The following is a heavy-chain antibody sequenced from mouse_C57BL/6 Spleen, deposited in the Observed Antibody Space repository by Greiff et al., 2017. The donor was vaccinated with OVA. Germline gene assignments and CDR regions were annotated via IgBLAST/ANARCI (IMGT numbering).Heavy chain of an antibody. V-gene: IGHV1-18*01. Sequence: EVKVQQSGPELVKPGASVKIPCKASGYTFTDYNMDWVKQSHGKSLEWIGDINPNNGGTIYNQKFKGKATLTVDKSSSTAYMELRSLTSEDTAVYYCAREAYYGSSYGYFDVWGTGTTVTVSS. D-gene: IGHD1-1*01. J-gene: IGHJ1*03. CDR1: GYTFTDYN. CDR3: AREAYYGSSYGYFDV. CDR2: INPNNGGT.